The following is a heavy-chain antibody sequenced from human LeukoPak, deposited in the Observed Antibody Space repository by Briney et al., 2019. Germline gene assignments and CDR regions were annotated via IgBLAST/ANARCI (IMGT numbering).Heavy chain of an antibody. Sequence: PSETLSLTCAVSGYSISSGYYWGWIRQPPGKGLEWIGSIYHSGSTYYNPSLKSRVTISVDTSKNQFSLKLSSVTAADTAVYYCARQSGYSSSSEFDYWGQGTLVTVSS. J-gene: IGHJ4*02. CDR1: GYSISSGYY. V-gene: IGHV4-38-2*01. D-gene: IGHD6-6*01. CDR3: ARQSGYSSSSEFDY. CDR2: IYHSGST.